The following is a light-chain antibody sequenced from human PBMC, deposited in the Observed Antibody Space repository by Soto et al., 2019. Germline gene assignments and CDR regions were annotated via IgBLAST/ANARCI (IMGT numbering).Light chain of an antibody. CDR1: QAVNTR. V-gene: IGKV3-20*01. J-gene: IGKJ3*01. CDR2: GAS. CDR3: QQYGDSPLT. Sequence: EIVLTQPPATLSSFPGDRVTLSCRASQAVNTRLAWYQQKPGQAPRLLIYGASNRATGIPDRFTGSGSGTDFALTISRLEPEDFGVYYCQQYGDSPLTSGPGTKVDIK.